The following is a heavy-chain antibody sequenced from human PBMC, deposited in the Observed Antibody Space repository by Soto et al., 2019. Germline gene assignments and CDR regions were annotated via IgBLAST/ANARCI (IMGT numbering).Heavy chain of an antibody. V-gene: IGHV3-30-3*01. Sequence: GGSLRLSCAASGFTFSSYAMHWVRQAPGKGLEWVAVISYDGSNKYYADSVKGRFTISRDNSKNTLYLQMNSLRAEDTAVYYCARRSSFDYWGQGTLVTVSS. J-gene: IGHJ4*02. CDR3: ARRSSFDY. CDR1: GFTFSSYA. CDR2: ISYDGSNK.